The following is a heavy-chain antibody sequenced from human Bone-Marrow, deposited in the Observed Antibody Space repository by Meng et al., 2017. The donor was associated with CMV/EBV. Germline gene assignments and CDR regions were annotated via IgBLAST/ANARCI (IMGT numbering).Heavy chain of an antibody. CDR1: GFTFSSYE. V-gene: IGHV3-48*03. J-gene: IGHJ4*02. Sequence: GESLKISCAASGFTFSSYEMNWVRQAPGKGLEWVSYISSSGSTIYYEDSVKGRFTISRDNSKNTLYLQMNSLRAEDTAVYYYARGGRQRGYSYGFEGYFDYWGQGTLVTVSS. D-gene: IGHD5-18*01. CDR2: ISSSGSTI. CDR3: ARGGRQRGYSYGFEGYFDY.